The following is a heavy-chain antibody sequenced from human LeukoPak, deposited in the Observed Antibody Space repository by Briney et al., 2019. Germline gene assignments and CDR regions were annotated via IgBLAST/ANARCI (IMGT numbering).Heavy chain of an antibody. J-gene: IGHJ4*02. CDR3: ARGNRYYDYVWGSYRPYYFVY. CDR2: INHSGST. V-gene: IGHV4-34*01. Sequence: PSETLSLTCAVYGGSFSGYYWRWIRQPPGKGLEWIGEINHSGSTNYNPSLKSRVTISVDTSKNQFSLKLSSVTAADTAVYYCARGNRYYDYVWGSYRPYYFVYWGQGTPVTVSS. CDR1: GGSFSGYY. D-gene: IGHD3-16*02.